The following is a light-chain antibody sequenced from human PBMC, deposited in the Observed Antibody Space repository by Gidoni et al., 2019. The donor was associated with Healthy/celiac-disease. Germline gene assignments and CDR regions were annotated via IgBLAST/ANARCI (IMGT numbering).Light chain of an antibody. Sequence: SYELTQPPPVSVSPGQTASITCSGDKLGDKYACWYQQKPGQSPVLVIYQDGKRPSGIPERFSGSNSGNTATLTISGTQAMDEADYYCQACDSSTAVVFGGGTKLTVL. CDR2: QDG. V-gene: IGLV3-1*01. J-gene: IGLJ2*01. CDR1: KLGDKY. CDR3: QACDSSTAVV.